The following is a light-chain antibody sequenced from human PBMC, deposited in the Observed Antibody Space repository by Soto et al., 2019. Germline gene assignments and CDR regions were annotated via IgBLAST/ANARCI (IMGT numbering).Light chain of an antibody. CDR1: SSDVGGYNY. Sequence: QSVLTQPPSASGSPGQSVTISCTGTSSDVGGYNYVSWYQQHPGKAPKLMIYEVSKRPSGVPDRFSGSKSGNTASLTISGLQADDEADYYCSSYAHSSIYVFGTGTKLTVL. V-gene: IGLV2-8*01. CDR2: EVS. J-gene: IGLJ1*01. CDR3: SSYAHSSIYV.